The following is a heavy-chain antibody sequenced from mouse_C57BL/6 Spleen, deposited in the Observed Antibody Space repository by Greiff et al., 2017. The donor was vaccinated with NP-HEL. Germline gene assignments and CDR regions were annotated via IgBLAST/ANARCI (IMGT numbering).Heavy chain of an antibody. J-gene: IGHJ3*01. Sequence: EVQLVESEGGLVQPGSSMKLSCTASGFTFSDYYMAWVRQVPEKGLEWVANINYDGSSTYYLDSLKSRFIISRDNAKNILYLQMSSLKSEDTATYYCARPYYSNYGFAYWGKGTLVTVSA. CDR3: ARPYYSNYGFAY. V-gene: IGHV5-16*01. CDR1: GFTFSDYY. D-gene: IGHD2-5*01. CDR2: INYDGSST.